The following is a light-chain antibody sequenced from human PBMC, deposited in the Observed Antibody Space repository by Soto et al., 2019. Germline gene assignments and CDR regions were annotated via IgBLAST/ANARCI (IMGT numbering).Light chain of an antibody. CDR3: QQGASFPLA. Sequence: DIQMTQSPSSVSASVGDTVTITCRASEYIGTWLAWYQQKPGKAPNLLISAASSLQSGVPTRLSGSGSGTDFTLTISSLQPEDFATYFCQQGASFPLAFGGGTKVDIK. CDR2: AAS. CDR1: EYIGTW. V-gene: IGKV1-12*01. J-gene: IGKJ4*01.